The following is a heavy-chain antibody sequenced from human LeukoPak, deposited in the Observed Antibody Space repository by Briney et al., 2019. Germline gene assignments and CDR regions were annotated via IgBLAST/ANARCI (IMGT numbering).Heavy chain of an antibody. CDR1: GFTFSSYA. V-gene: IGHV3-23*01. CDR3: AKVRNYGDYVFDY. D-gene: IGHD4-17*01. CDR2: ISGSGGST. Sequence: GGSLRLSCAASGFTFSSYAMSWVRQAPGKGLEWVSAISGSGGSTYCADSVKGRFTISRDNSKNTLYLQMNSLRAEDTAVYYCAKVRNYGDYVFDYWGQGTLVTVSS. J-gene: IGHJ4*02.